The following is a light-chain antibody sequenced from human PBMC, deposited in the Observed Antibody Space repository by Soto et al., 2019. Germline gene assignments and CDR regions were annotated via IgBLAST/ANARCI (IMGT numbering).Light chain of an antibody. CDR3: SSYTSSSTLAV. V-gene: IGLV2-14*03. CDR1: SSDVGGYNY. CDR2: DVS. J-gene: IGLJ7*01. Sequence: QSVLTQPASVSGSPGQSITISCTGTSSDVGGYNYVSWYQHHPGKAPKLMIYDVSNRPSGVSNRFSGSKSGNTASLTISGLQAEDEADYYCSSYTSSSTLAVFGGGTQLT.